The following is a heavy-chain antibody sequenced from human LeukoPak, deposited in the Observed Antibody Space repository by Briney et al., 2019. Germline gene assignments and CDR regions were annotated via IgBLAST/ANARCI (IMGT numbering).Heavy chain of an antibody. J-gene: IGHJ4*02. V-gene: IGHV4-38-2*02. CDR2: IYHSGST. CDR1: GFTFSSYE. D-gene: IGHD3-10*01. Sequence: GSLRLSCAASGFTFSSYEMNWVRQAPGKGLEWIGSIYHSGSTYYNPSLKSRVTISVDTSKNQFSLKLSSVTAADTAVYYCAREITMVRGVIPNFDYWGQGTLVTVSS. CDR3: AREITMVRGVIPNFDY.